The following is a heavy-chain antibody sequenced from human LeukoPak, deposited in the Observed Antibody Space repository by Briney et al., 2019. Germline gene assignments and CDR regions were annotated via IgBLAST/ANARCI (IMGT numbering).Heavy chain of an antibody. CDR1: GFTLSSYE. J-gene: IGHJ3*02. V-gene: IGHV3-48*03. CDR2: ISSSGSTI. CDR3: ARDLSSGSYSAFDI. D-gene: IGHD1-26*01. Sequence: GGSLRLSCAASGFTLSSYEMNWVRQAPGKGLEWVSYISSSGSTIYYADSVKGRFTISRDNAKNSLYLQMNSLRAEDTAVYYCARDLSSGSYSAFDIWGQGTMVTVSS.